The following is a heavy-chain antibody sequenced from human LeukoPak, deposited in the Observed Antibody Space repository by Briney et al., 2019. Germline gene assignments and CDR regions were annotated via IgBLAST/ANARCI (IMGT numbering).Heavy chain of an antibody. D-gene: IGHD2-21*02. CDR1: GFTFTSSA. Sequence: SVNVSCKASGFTFTSSAVQWVRQARGQRLEWIGWIVVGSGNTNYAQKFQERVTITRDMSTSTAYMELSSLRSEDTAVYYCAANIYCGGDCYTNDAFDIWGQGTMVTVSS. CDR3: AANIYCGGDCYTNDAFDI. CDR2: IVVGSGNT. J-gene: IGHJ3*02. V-gene: IGHV1-58*01.